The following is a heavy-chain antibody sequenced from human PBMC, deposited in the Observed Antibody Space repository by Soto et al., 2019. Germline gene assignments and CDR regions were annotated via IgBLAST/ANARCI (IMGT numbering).Heavy chain of an antibody. D-gene: IGHD3-10*01. V-gene: IGHV3-66*01. CDR1: GFTVSSNY. CDR2: IYSGGST. J-gene: IGHJ4*02. CDR3: ARDQYYYGSGYWAY. Sequence: GGSLRLSCAASGFTVSSNYMSWVRQAPGKGLEWVSVIYSGGSTYYADSVKGRFTISRDNSKNTLYLQMNSLRAEDTAVYYCARDQYYYGSGYWAYWGQGTLVTVSS.